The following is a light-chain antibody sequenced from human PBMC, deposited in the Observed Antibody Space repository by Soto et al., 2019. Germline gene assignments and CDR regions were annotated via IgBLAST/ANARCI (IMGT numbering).Light chain of an antibody. Sequence: IQMTQSPSSLSASVGDRVTITCRASQGISSALAWYQQKPGKAPNLLIYDASNLKSGVPLRFSGSGSGTDFTLTISSLQPEDFATYYCQQFSNYPLTFGGGTKVDIK. CDR3: QQFSNYPLT. CDR2: DAS. J-gene: IGKJ4*01. CDR1: QGISSA. V-gene: IGKV1D-13*01.